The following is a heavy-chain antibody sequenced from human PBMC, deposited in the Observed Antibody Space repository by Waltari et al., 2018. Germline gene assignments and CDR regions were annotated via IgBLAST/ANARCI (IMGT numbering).Heavy chain of an antibody. CDR2: MKSKTDGGTT. CDR3: AAGWPFNY. CDR1: GFIFNSAW. D-gene: IGHD2-15*01. Sequence: EVQLVESGGGLVKPGGSLRLSCAASGFIFNSAWLTWVRQVPGKGLEQVGRMKSKTDGGTTDDAAPEKGRITISRDDSKNTVFLQMDSLKTEDTAVYYCAAGWPFNYWGRGTLVTVSS. V-gene: IGHV3-15*07. J-gene: IGHJ4*02.